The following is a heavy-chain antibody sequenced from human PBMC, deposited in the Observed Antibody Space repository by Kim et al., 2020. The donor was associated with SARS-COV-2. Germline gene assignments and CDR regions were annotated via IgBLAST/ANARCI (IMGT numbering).Heavy chain of an antibody. CDR1: GFTFSDYY. Sequence: GGSLRLSCAASGFTFSDYYMSWIRQAPGKGLEWVSYISSSGSTIYYADSVKGRFTISRDNAKNSLYLQMNSLRAEDTAVYYCARDRRRGVGSGYPLDYWGQGTLVTVSS. D-gene: IGHD3-22*01. CDR2: ISSSGSTI. J-gene: IGHJ4*02. CDR3: ARDRRRGVGSGYPLDY. V-gene: IGHV3-11*01.